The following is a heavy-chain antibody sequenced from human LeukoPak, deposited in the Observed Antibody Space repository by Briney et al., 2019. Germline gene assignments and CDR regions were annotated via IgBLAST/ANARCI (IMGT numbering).Heavy chain of an antibody. D-gene: IGHD3-10*01. Sequence: ASVKVSCKASGGTFSSYAISWVRQAPGQGLEWMGRIIHILGIANYAQKFQGRVTIIADKSTSTAYMELSSLRSEDTAVYYCARDMGPYGSGSYYYPPFDPWGQGTLVTVSS. V-gene: IGHV1-69*04. J-gene: IGHJ5*02. CDR1: GGTFSSYA. CDR3: ARDMGPYGSGSYYYPPFDP. CDR2: IIHILGIA.